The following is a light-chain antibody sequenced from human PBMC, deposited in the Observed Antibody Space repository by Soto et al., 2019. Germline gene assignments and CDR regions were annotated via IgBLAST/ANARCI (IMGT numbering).Light chain of an antibody. CDR3: QKYYTAPET. V-gene: IGKV1-27*01. CDR2: DAS. J-gene: IGKJ1*01. Sequence: DIQMTQSPSSLSASVGDRVTITCRASQGIGNYLAWYQQKPGKVPQNLIYDASTLQSGVPSRFSGSGSGTDFTLTISSLQPEDVATYYWQKYYTAPETFGQGTKVEIK. CDR1: QGIGNY.